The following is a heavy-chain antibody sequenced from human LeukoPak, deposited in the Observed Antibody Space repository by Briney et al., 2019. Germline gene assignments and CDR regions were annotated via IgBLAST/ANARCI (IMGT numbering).Heavy chain of an antibody. CDR2: INPNSDGT. J-gene: IGHJ6*02. Sequence: GASVKVSCKASGYTFTGYYMHWVRQAPGQGLEWMGWINPNSDGTNYAQKFQGRVTMTRDTSISTAYMELSRLRSDDTAVYYCARPHAAAGTYYYYGMDVWGQGTTVTVSS. D-gene: IGHD6-13*01. CDR3: ARPHAAAGTYYYYGMDV. CDR1: GYTFTGYY. V-gene: IGHV1-2*02.